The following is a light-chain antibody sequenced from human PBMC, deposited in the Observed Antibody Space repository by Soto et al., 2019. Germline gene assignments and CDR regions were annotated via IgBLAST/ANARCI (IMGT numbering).Light chain of an antibody. J-gene: IGLJ3*02. V-gene: IGLV2-14*01. CDR3: SAFTSSTTLA. Sequence: QSALTQPASVSGSPGQAITISCTGTSSDIGGYNYVSWYQQHPGKAPKLMIYEVSNRPSGVSNRFSGSKSGNAASLTISGLQAEDEADYYCSAFTSSTTLAFGGGTKLTLL. CDR1: SSDIGGYNY. CDR2: EVS.